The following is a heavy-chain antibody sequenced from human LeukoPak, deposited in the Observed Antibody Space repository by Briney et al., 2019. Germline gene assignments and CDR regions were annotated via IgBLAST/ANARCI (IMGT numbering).Heavy chain of an antibody. CDR3: AKDRRAVVAAAEMDY. J-gene: IGHJ4*02. CDR2: ISYDGSNK. Sequence: GGSLRLSCAASGFTFSSYGMHWVRQAPGKGLEWVAVISYDGSNKYYADSVKGRFTISRDNSKNTLYLQMSSLRAEDTAVYYCAKDRRAVVAAAEMDYWGQGTLVTVSS. CDR1: GFTFSSYG. D-gene: IGHD6-13*01. V-gene: IGHV3-30*18.